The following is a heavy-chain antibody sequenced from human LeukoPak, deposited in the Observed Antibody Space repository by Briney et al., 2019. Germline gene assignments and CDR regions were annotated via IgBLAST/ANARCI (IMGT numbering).Heavy chain of an antibody. CDR2: INHSGST. Sequence: SETLSLTCAVYGGSFSGYYWSWIRQPPGKGLEWIGEINHSGSTNYNPSLKSRVTISVDTSKNQFSLKLSSVTAADTAVYYCARSFRGGVPAANSYYYMDVWGKGTTVAVSS. CDR1: GGSFSGYY. CDR3: ARSFRGGVPAANSYYYMDV. J-gene: IGHJ6*03. V-gene: IGHV4-34*01. D-gene: IGHD2-2*01.